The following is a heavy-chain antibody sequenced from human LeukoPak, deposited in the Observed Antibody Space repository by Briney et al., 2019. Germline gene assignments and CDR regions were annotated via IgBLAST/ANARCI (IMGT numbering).Heavy chain of an antibody. CDR2: IYYTGST. J-gene: IGHJ4*02. CDR3: ASFDTVTTLSDH. D-gene: IGHD4-17*01. CDR1: GGSIRSSY. Sequence: SETLSLTCTVSGGSIRSSYWNWIRQPPGKGLEWIGFIYYTGSTNYNPSLKSRVTMSLDTSNNQFSLKLSSVTAADTAVYYCASFDTVTTLSDHWGPGILVNVFS. V-gene: IGHV4-59*01.